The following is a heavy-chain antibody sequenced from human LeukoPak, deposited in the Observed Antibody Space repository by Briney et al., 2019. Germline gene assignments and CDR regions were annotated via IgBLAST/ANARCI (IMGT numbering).Heavy chain of an antibody. CDR3: AREQWELLGPIPLDY. D-gene: IGHD1-26*01. Sequence: SQTLSLTCAISGDSVSSNSAAWNWIRQSPSRGLEWLGRTYYRSKWYNDYAVSVKSRITINPDTSKNQLSLQLNSVTPEDTAVYYCAREQWELLGPIPLDYWGQGTLVTVSS. CDR1: GDSVSSNSAA. CDR2: TYYRSKWYN. V-gene: IGHV6-1*01. J-gene: IGHJ4*02.